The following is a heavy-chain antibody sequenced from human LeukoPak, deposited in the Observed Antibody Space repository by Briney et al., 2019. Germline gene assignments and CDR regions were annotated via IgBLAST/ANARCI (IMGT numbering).Heavy chain of an antibody. V-gene: IGHV3-23*01. J-gene: IGHJ4*02. D-gene: IGHD1-26*01. CDR2: ITGNGAST. CDR1: GFPHRSYD. Sequence: GGSLRLFCAASGFPHRSYDIIWVRQAPRKALEWVSSITGNGASTNFADSVRGRFSISRDNSKNTAYLQMNSLRAEDTAVYYCAGSGSHVYWGQGTLVTVSS. CDR3: AGSGSHVY.